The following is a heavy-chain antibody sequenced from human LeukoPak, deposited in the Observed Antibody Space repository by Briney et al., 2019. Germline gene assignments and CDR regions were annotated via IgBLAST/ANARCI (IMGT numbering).Heavy chain of an antibody. CDR2: ISGSGGST. CDR1: GFTVSSDY. J-gene: IGHJ4*02. Sequence: PGGSLRLSCAVSGFTVSSDYMGWVRQAPGKGLEWVSAISGSGGSTYYADSVKGRFTISRDNSKNTLYLQMNSLRAEDTAVYYCAKGRPQWFGETWGQGTLVTVSS. D-gene: IGHD3-10*01. V-gene: IGHV3-23*01. CDR3: AKGRPQWFGET.